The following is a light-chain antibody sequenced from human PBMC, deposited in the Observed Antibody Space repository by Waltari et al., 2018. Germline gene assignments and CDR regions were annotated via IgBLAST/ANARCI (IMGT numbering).Light chain of an antibody. V-gene: IGKV1-39*01. CDR3: QQSYAALWT. CDR2: AAS. CDR1: QSISSY. J-gene: IGKJ1*01. Sequence: DIQMTQSPSSLSASLGDRVTITCRASQSISSYLNWYQKKPGTAPKPLIYAASSLQSGGPSRFSGSGSGTDFTLTISSLQPGDFATYYCQQSYAALWTFGHGTKVEI.